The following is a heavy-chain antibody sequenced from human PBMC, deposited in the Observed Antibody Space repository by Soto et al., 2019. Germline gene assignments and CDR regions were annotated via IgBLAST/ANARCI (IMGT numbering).Heavy chain of an antibody. CDR3: ARGSSTSYSSGWYSEYYFDY. D-gene: IGHD6-19*01. J-gene: IGHJ4*02. CDR2: INPNSGGT. V-gene: IGHV1-2*04. Sequence: QVQLVQSGAEVKKPGASVKVSCKASGYTFTGYYMHWVRQAPGQGLEWMGWINPNSGGTNYAQKVQCWVTMTRDTYISTAYMELSRLRSNDTAWYYCARGSSTSYSSGWYSEYYFDYWGQGNLVTV. CDR1: GYTFTGYY.